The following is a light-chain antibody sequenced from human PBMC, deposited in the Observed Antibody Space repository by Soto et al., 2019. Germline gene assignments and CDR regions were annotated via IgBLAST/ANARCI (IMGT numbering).Light chain of an antibody. CDR2: TAS. V-gene: IGKV1-6*01. Sequence: QMNQSPSTLSANVEDRVTITCRASQSIGDLLAWYQQKPGKAPNLLIYTASSLQSGVPSRFSGSGSGTDFTLTISSLQPEDFATYYCIQDYNYPLTFGGGTRWIS. J-gene: IGKJ4*01. CDR3: IQDYNYPLT. CDR1: QSIGDL.